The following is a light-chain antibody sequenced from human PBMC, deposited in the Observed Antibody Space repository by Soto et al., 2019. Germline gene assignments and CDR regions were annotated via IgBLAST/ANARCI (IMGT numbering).Light chain of an antibody. CDR1: SSDDGGYNY. CDR2: DVN. Sequence: QSALAQPASVSGSPGQSITMSCTGTSSDDGGYNYVSWYQQHPGKAPKLMIYDVNNRPSGVSNRFSGSKSGNTASLTISGLQAEDEADYYCSSYTGSSTYVVFGGGTKLTVL. CDR3: SSYTGSSTYVV. V-gene: IGLV2-14*01. J-gene: IGLJ2*01.